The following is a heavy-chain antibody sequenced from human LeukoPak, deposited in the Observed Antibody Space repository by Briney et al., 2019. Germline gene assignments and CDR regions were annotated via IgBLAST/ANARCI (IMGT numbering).Heavy chain of an antibody. CDR3: AKDGTTANPGSAFDI. V-gene: IGHV3-30*02. J-gene: IGHJ3*02. Sequence: RGGSLRLSCAASGFTFSSYGMHWVRQAPGEGLQWVAFIRYDGSNKYYADSVKGRFTISRDNSKNTLYLQMNSLRAEDTAVYYCAKDGTTANPGSAFDIWGQGTMVTVSS. CDR1: GFTFSSYG. CDR2: IRYDGSNK. D-gene: IGHD4-17*01.